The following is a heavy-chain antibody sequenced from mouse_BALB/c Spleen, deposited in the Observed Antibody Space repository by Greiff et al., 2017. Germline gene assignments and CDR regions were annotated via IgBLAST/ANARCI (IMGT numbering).Heavy chain of an antibody. Sequence: EVQLQQSGTVLARPGASVKMSCKASGYSFTSYWMHWVKQRPGQGLEWIGAIYPGNSDTSYNQKFKGKAKLTAVTSASTANMKLSSLTNEDSAVYYCTSGTGTARATWFAYWGQGTLVTVSA. CDR1: GYSFTSYW. J-gene: IGHJ3*01. V-gene: IGHV1-5*01. CDR2: IYPGNSDT. CDR3: TSGTGTARATWFAY. D-gene: IGHD3-2*01.